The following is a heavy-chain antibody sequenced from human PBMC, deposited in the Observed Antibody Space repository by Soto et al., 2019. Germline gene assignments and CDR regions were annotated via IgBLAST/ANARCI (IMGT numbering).Heavy chain of an antibody. CDR3: AKDLRSYSDYVGEYYFDY. V-gene: IGHV3-23*01. J-gene: IGHJ4*02. D-gene: IGHD4-17*01. CDR2: IRGSGSLS. CDR1: GFTFSSYA. Sequence: GGSLRLSFAASGFTFSSYAMSWVRQATGKWLEWVSSIRGSGSLSYYPYCVKGRFTISRDNSKNTLYLQMNSLRDEDKAVYYCAKDLRSYSDYVGEYYFDYWGQGTLVTVSS.